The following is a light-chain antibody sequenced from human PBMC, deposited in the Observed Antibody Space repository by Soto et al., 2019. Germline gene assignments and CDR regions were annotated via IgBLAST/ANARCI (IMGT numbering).Light chain of an antibody. V-gene: IGKV1-5*03. CDR2: KAS. Sequence: DIQMTQSPSTLSGSVGDRVTITCRASQTISSWLAWYQQKPGKAPKLLIYKASTLQSGVPSRFSGSGSGADFTLTISSLQPDDFGTYYCQQYTTYYSFGQGTKVDI. J-gene: IGKJ2*03. CDR1: QTISSW. CDR3: QQYTTYYS.